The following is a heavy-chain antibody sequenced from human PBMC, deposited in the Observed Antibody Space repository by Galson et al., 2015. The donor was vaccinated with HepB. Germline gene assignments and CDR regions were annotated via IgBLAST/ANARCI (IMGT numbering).Heavy chain of an antibody. D-gene: IGHD3-10*01. CDR2: ILSDGNT. V-gene: IGHV3-23*01. J-gene: IGHJ4*02. CDR3: ARRVSGNFDL. Sequence: SLRLSCSAPGFSFNIYSTGWVRQAPGKGLEWVSAILSDGNTYYTDSVKGRFTIYRDNSKYTLDLRMNSLRVEDTAVYFCARRVSGNFDLWGQGTLVTVSS. CDR1: GFSFNIYS.